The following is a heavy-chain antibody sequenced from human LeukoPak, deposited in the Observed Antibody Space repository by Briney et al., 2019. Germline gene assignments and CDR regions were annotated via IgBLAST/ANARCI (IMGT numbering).Heavy chain of an antibody. J-gene: IGHJ4*02. CDR2: VDYNGAT. V-gene: IGHV4-59*01. Sequence: SETLSLTCAVSGASISSDHLNWIRQFPGKGLEWIGNVDYNGATKYNPSLQSRVTISLDTSNNQFSLTLTSVTAADTALYFCARGYYEAFDYWGQGRLVTVSS. CDR3: ARGYYEAFDY. D-gene: IGHD3-16*01. CDR1: GASISSDH.